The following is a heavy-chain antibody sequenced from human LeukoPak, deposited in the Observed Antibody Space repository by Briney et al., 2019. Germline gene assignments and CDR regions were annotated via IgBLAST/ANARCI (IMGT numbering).Heavy chain of an antibody. J-gene: IGHJ4*02. D-gene: IGHD3-22*01. V-gene: IGHV3-23*01. Sequence: GGSLRLSCAASGFTFSSYAITWVRQAPGKGLEWVSGISGSGDNTYYADSVKGRFTISRDNSKNTLYVQVNSLGTEDTAAYYCAKGSYYDSSGSFYFDYWGQGTLVTVSS. CDR3: AKGSYYDSSGSFYFDY. CDR2: ISGSGDNT. CDR1: GFTFSSYA.